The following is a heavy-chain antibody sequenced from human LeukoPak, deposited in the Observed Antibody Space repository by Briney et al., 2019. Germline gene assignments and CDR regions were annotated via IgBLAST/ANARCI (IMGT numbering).Heavy chain of an antibody. D-gene: IGHD3-10*02. CDR3: AKDRVFLYYYYYGMDV. CDR1: GFTFSSYA. V-gene: IGHV3-30*04. J-gene: IGHJ6*02. CDR2: ISYDGSNK. Sequence: PGRSLRLSCAASGFTFSSYAMHWVRQAPGKGLERVAVISYDGSNKYYADSVKGRFTISRDNSKNTLYLQMNSLRAEDTAVYYCAKDRVFLYYYYYGMDVWGQGTTVTVSS.